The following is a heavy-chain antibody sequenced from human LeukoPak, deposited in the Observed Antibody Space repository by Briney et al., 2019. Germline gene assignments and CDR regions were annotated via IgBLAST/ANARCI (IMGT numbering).Heavy chain of an antibody. CDR1: GYTFTSYD. CDR2: MNPNSGNT. J-gene: IGHJ3*02. D-gene: IGHD4-17*01. Sequence: ASVKVSCKASGYTFTSYDINWVRQATRQGLEWMGWMNPNSGNTGYAQDFQGRVTMTRDTSISTAYMELSSLRSEDTAVYFCARGDTVTTLLNDAFNIWGQGTMVTVSS. V-gene: IGHV1-8*01. CDR3: ARGDTVTTLLNDAFNI.